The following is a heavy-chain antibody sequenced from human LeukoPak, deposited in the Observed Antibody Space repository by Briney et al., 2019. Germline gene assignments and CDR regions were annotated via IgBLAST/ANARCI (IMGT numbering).Heavy chain of an antibody. CDR1: GFTFGDYA. CDR2: INWNSGDI. Sequence: QPEGSLRLSCAASGFTFGDYAMHWVRQAPGKGLEWVSGINWNSGDINYADSVKGRFTISRDNAKNSAYLQTNSLRAEDTALYYCAKDWRGYYYYLDVWGKGTTVTVSS. V-gene: IGHV3-9*01. J-gene: IGHJ6*03. CDR3: AKDWRGYYYYLDV. D-gene: IGHD3-10*01.